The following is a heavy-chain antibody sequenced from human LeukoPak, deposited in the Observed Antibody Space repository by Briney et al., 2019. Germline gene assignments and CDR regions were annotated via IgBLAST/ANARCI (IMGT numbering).Heavy chain of an antibody. CDR3: ARASPDYYDSSGYYGY. Sequence: PSETLSLTCTVSGGSISSSGYYWGWIRQPPGKGLEWIGSIYSSGSTYYNPSLKSRVTISINTSKNQFSLKLNSVTAADTAVYYCARASPDYYDSSGYYGYWGQGTLVTVSS. J-gene: IGHJ4*02. CDR2: IYSSGST. V-gene: IGHV4-39*07. D-gene: IGHD3-22*01. CDR1: GGSISSSGYY.